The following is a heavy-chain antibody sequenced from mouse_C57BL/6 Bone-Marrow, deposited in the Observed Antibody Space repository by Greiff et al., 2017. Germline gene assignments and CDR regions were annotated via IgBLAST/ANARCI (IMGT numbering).Heavy chain of an antibody. D-gene: IGHD1-1*01. V-gene: IGHV2-4*01. Sequence: QVQLQQSGPGLVQPSQSLSITCTVSGFSLTSSGVHWVRQPPGKGLEWLGVLWSGGSTDYNAAFISRLSISKDNSKSQVFFKMDSLQADDTAIYYCAKKGGSSWYFDVWGTGTTVTVSS. CDR2: LWSGGST. J-gene: IGHJ1*03. CDR1: GFSLTSSG. CDR3: AKKGGSSWYFDV.